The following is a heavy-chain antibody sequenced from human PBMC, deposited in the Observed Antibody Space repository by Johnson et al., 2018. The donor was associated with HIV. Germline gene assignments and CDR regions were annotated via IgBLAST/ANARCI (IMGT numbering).Heavy chain of an antibody. D-gene: IGHD7-27*01. J-gene: IGHJ3*02. Sequence: QMLLVESGGGVVQPGRSLRLSCAASGYTFSSYAMHWVRQAPGKGLEWVAVISYDANNKYYADSVKGRFTISRDNSKNTLYLQMDSLRDEDTAFYYCARDPTIEASRLTGDFGAFDIWGQGTMVIVSS. CDR1: GYTFSSYA. CDR2: ISYDANNK. CDR3: ARDPTIEASRLTGDFGAFDI. V-gene: IGHV3-30-3*01.